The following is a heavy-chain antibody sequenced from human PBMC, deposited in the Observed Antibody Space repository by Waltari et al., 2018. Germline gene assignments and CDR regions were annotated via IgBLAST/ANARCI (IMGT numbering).Heavy chain of an antibody. CDR1: GFTFSRYA. Sequence: EVQLEESGGGLVQPGGSLRLSCAASGFTFSRYAMAWVRQVPGKGLEWCSAITDTGMDTYSAESLKGRFTISRDHSLYLQMKSLRVEDTAVYYCVKGSGGSRPYYFDSWGQGTLVTVSS. CDR2: ITDTGMDT. CDR3: VKGSGGSRPYYFDS. V-gene: IGHV3-23*04. D-gene: IGHD1-26*01. J-gene: IGHJ4*02.